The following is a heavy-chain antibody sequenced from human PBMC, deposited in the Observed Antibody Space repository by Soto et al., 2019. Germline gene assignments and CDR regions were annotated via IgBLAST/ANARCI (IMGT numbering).Heavy chain of an antibody. CDR3: ARQGWFGEHMDV. Sequence: SETLSLTCAVYGGSVNGYFWSWIRQPPGKGLEWIGEVNDSGSTNYNPSLKSRATISVDTSKNQFSLKLSSVTAADTAVYYCARQGWFGEHMDVWGKGTTVTVSS. V-gene: IGHV4-34*01. J-gene: IGHJ6*03. D-gene: IGHD3-10*01. CDR2: VNDSGST. CDR1: GGSVNGYF.